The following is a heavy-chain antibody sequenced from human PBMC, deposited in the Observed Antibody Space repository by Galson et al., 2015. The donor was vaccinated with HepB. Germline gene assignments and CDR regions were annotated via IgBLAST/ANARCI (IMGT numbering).Heavy chain of an antibody. J-gene: IGHJ4*02. Sequence: SVKVSCKASGGTFSSYAISWVRQAPGQGLEWMGGIIPIFGTANYAQKFQGRVTITADESTSTVYMELSSLRSEDTAVYYRASGYYDSSGYYQFDYWGQGTLVTVSS. D-gene: IGHD3-22*01. CDR3: ASGYYDSSGYYQFDY. V-gene: IGHV1-69*13. CDR2: IIPIFGTA. CDR1: GGTFSSYA.